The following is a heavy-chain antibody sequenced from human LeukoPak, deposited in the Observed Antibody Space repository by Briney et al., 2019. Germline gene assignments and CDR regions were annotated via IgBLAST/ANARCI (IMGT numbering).Heavy chain of an antibody. D-gene: IGHD2-2*01. J-gene: IGHJ4*02. CDR2: IYHSGST. V-gene: IGHV4-38-2*01. CDR3: ARSIVVVPAAYFDY. Sequence: SETLSLTCAVSGYSISSGYYWGWIRRPPGKGREWIGSIYHSGSTYYNPSLKSRVTISVDTSKNQFSLKLSSVTAADTAVYYCARSIVVVPAAYFDYWGQGTLVTVSS. CDR1: GYSISSGYY.